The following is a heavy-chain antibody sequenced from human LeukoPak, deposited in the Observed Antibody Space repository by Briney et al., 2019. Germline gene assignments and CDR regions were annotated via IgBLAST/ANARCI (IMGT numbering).Heavy chain of an antibody. CDR3: TREKGEVALGGVWVI. Sequence: GGSLRLSCAASGFTFTSYEMNWVRQAPGKGLEWVSYISSSGSTIYYAASVKGRFTISRDNAQNSLYLHMNSLIAPDTAVYYCTREKGEVALGGVWVIWGEGTMVTVSS. CDR2: ISSSGSTI. CDR1: GFTFTSYE. V-gene: IGHV3-48*03. D-gene: IGHD2-15*01. J-gene: IGHJ3*02.